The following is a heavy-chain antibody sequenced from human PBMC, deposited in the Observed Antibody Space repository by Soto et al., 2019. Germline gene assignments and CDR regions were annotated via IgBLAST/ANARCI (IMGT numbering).Heavy chain of an antibody. CDR3: ARQVVVVAATVGGDAFDI. D-gene: IGHD2-15*01. Sequence: QVQLQESGPGLVKPSETLSLTCTVSGGSISSYYWSWIRQPPGKGLEWIGYIYYSGSTNYNPSLKSRVTISVDTSKNQFSLKLSSVTAADTAVYYCARQVVVVAATVGGDAFDIWGQGTMVTVSS. J-gene: IGHJ3*02. V-gene: IGHV4-59*08. CDR2: IYYSGST. CDR1: GGSISSYY.